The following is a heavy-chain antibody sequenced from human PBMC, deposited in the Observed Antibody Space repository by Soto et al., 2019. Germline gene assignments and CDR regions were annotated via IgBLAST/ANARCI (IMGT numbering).Heavy chain of an antibody. CDR2: ISGSGGST. CDR1: GFTFSSYA. D-gene: IGHD3-16*02. CDR3: AKDFTFDEWYIWGSYRHTPSPYYFDY. Sequence: GGSLRLSCAASGFTFSSYAMSWVRQAPGKGLEWVSAISGSGGSTYYADSVKGRFTISRDNSKNTLYLQMNSLRAEDTAVYYCAKDFTFDEWYIWGSYRHTPSPYYFDYWGQGTLVTVSS. V-gene: IGHV3-23*01. J-gene: IGHJ4*02.